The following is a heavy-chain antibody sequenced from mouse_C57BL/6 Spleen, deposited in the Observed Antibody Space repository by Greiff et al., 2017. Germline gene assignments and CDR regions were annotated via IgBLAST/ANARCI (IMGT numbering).Heavy chain of an antibody. CDR1: GYTFTSYT. CDR3: APHYYYGSSPHWYFDV. Sequence: QVQLKESGAELARPGASVKMSCKASGYTFTSYTMHWVKQRPGQGLEWIGYINPSSGYTKYNQKFKDKATLTADKSSSTAYMQLSSLTSEDSAVYYCAPHYYYGSSPHWYFDVWGTGTTVTVSS. CDR2: INPSSGYT. D-gene: IGHD1-1*01. V-gene: IGHV1-4*01. J-gene: IGHJ1*03.